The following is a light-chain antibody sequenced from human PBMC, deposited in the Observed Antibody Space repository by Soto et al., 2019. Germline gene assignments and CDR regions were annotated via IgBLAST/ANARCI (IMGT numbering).Light chain of an antibody. V-gene: IGLV1-47*01. CDR3: SSYTSSSTPLV. CDR2: RNN. Sequence: QSALTQPPSASGTPGQRVTISCSGSSSNIGSNFVYWYQQLPGTAPKLLIYRNNQRPSGVPDRFSGSKSGTTASLTISGLQAEDEADYYCSSYTSSSTPLVFGTGTKVTVL. J-gene: IGLJ1*01. CDR1: SSNIGSNF.